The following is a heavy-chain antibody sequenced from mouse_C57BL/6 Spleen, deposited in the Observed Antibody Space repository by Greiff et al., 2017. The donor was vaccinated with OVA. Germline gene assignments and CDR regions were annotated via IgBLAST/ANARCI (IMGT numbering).Heavy chain of an antibody. CDR3: TRDDGNGGFAY. CDR2: ISSGGEYI. J-gene: IGHJ3*01. V-gene: IGHV5-9-1*02. D-gene: IGHD2-1*01. Sequence: EVMLVESGEGLVKPGGSLKLSCEASGFTFSSYAMSWVRKTPEKRLEWVAYISSGGEYIYYADTVKGRFTISRDNARNTLYLQMSSLKSEDTAMYYCTRDDGNGGFAYWGQGTLVTVSA. CDR1: GFTFSSYA.